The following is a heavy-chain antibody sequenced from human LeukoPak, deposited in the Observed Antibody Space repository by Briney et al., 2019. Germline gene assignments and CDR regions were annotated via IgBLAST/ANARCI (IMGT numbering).Heavy chain of an antibody. J-gene: IGHJ4*02. CDR3: ARDLRGSDYFDY. CDR1: GFTFSSYS. CDR2: ISSSSSYI. V-gene: IGHV3-21*01. D-gene: IGHD3-10*01. Sequence: GGSLRLSCAASGFTFSSYSMNWVRQAPGKGLEWVSSISSSSSYIYYADSVKGRFTISRDNAKNSLYLQMNSLRAEDTAVYYCARDLRGSDYFDYWGQGTLVTVSS.